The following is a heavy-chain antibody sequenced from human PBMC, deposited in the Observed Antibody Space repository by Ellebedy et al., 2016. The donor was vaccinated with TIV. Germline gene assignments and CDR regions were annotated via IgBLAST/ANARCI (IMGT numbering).Heavy chain of an antibody. D-gene: IGHD6-13*01. CDR3: ARVPAAAGGGAFDI. Sequence: GESLKISCSASGFTFSSYAMHWVRQAPGKGLEYVSAISSNGGSTYYADSVKGRFTISRDNSKNTLYLQMSSLRAEDTAVYYCARVPAAAGGGAFDIWGQGTMVTVSS. CDR2: ISSNGGST. V-gene: IGHV3-64D*06. CDR1: GFTFSSYA. J-gene: IGHJ3*02.